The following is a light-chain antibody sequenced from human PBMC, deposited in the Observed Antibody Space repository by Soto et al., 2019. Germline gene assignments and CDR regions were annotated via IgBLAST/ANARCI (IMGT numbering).Light chain of an antibody. V-gene: IGKV1-5*03. CDR1: QSGDSW. J-gene: IGKJ1*01. CDR2: KAS. CDR3: QHYNDYSSV. Sequence: DIQMTQSPSTLSASIGDRVTITCRASQSGDSWLAWYQQQPGKAPKLLIYKASSLQTGVPSRFSGSGSGTEFTLTISSLQPDDFATYYCQHYNDYSSVFGQGTKVEIK.